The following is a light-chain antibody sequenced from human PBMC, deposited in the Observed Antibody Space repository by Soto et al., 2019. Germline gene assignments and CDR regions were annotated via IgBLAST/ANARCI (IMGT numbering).Light chain of an antibody. J-gene: IGKJ4*01. CDR3: QQYNNWPPLT. Sequence: EIVMTQSPATLSVSPGERATLSCRASQSVSSNLAWYQQKPGQAPRLLIYGASTRATGIPARFSGSGSGTDFTVTISSLQSEDFAVYYCQQYNNWPPLTFGGGTKVEIK. CDR2: GAS. CDR1: QSVSSN. V-gene: IGKV3-15*01.